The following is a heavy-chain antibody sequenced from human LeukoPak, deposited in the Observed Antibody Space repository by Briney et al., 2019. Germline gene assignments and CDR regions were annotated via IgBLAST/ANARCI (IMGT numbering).Heavy chain of an antibody. J-gene: IGHJ3*01. CDR2: IDGGGRT. Sequence: GGSLRLSCAASGFTLSSNYMSWVRQAPGKGLEWLSVIDGGGRTYYADSVKGRFIISRDSFGNTLYLQMNSLRADDTALYYCAGGSGAFDVWGQGTLVTISS. CDR1: GFTLSSNY. V-gene: IGHV3-53*01. CDR3: AGGSGAFDV. D-gene: IGHD3-16*01.